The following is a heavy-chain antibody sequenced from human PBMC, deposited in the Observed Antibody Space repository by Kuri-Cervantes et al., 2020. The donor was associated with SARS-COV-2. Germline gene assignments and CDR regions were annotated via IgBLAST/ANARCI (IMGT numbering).Heavy chain of an antibody. D-gene: IGHD6-6*01. CDR1: GDSIRSTSYY. J-gene: IGHJ4*02. CDR3: ARLVRQYSSSSSPDY. Sequence: SETLSLTCSVSGDSIRSTSYYWGWIRQPPGKGLEWIGNIYYSGSTYYSPSLKSRVTISVDMSKNQFSLNLNSVTAADTAVYYCARLVRQYSSSSSPDYWGQGTLVTGSS. CDR2: IYYSGST. V-gene: IGHV4-39*01.